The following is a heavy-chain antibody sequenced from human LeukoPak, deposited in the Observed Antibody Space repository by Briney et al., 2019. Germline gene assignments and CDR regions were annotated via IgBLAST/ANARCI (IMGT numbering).Heavy chain of an antibody. CDR1: GGSISGYY. Sequence: PSETLSLTCSVSGGSISGYYWSWIRQSPGKGLEWIGYIYYSGTTIYNPSLKSRVTTSVDTSNNQFSLKLSSVTAADTAVYFCVRAETYYYGSGSSNWFDPWGQGTLVTVSS. V-gene: IGHV4-59*08. D-gene: IGHD3-10*01. CDR2: IYYSGTT. J-gene: IGHJ5*02. CDR3: VRAETYYYGSGSSNWFDP.